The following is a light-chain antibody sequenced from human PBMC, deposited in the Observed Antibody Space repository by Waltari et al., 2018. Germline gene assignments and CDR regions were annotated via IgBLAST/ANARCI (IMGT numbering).Light chain of an antibody. CDR2: VNSDGSH. CDR3: QTGGHGTWV. V-gene: IGLV4-69*01. Sequence: QLVLTQSHSASASLGASVKLTCTLSSGLSSNVIAWVQQQPGKGPRFLMKVNSDGSHSTGNEIPDRFSGSSSGAERYLSISSLQSEDDADYYCQTGGHGTWVFGGGTKVTVL. CDR1: SGLSSNV. J-gene: IGLJ3*02.